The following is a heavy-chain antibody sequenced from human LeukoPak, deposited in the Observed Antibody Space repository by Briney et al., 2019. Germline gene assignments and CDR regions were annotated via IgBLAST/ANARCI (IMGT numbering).Heavy chain of an antibody. CDR2: IYYSGST. Sequence: SETLSLTCTVSGGSISSYYWSWIRQPPGKGLEWIGYIYYSGSTNYNPSLKSRVTISVDTSKNQFSLKLSSVTAADTAVYYCAAGWLRHPVGAFDIWGQGTMVTVSS. D-gene: IGHD5-12*01. V-gene: IGHV4-59*08. CDR1: GGSISSYY. J-gene: IGHJ3*02. CDR3: AAGWLRHPVGAFDI.